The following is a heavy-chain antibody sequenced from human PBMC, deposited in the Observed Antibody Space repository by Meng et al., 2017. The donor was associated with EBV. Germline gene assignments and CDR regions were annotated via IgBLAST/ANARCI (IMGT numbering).Heavy chain of an antibody. J-gene: IGHJ4*02. CDR2: ISSNSIDI. D-gene: IGHD2-8*01. CDR3: ARDRTSNRFDY. CDR1: GFTLRSYS. V-gene: IGHV3-21*01. Sequence: EVQLEEYGGGLVKPGESLRLSCAASGFTLRSYSMNWVRLAPGKGLEWVSSISSNSIDIYYADLVKGRFTISRDNAKNSLFLQMNSLRAEDTAVYYCARDRTSNRFDYWGQGTLVTVS.